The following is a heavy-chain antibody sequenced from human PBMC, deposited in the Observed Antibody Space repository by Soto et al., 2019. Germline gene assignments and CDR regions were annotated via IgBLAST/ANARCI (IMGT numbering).Heavy chain of an antibody. D-gene: IGHD2-2*01. J-gene: IGHJ4*02. CDR3: AKGYSSTARFDF. Sequence: GGSLRLSCAASGFTFSTYAMSWLRQVPGKGLEWLSAINAASTDTYHADSVRGRFTISRDNSKSTLYLQMTSLRAEDTALYCCAKGYSSTARFDFWGQGTLVTVSS. CDR1: GFTFSTYA. V-gene: IGHV3-23*01. CDR2: INAASTDT.